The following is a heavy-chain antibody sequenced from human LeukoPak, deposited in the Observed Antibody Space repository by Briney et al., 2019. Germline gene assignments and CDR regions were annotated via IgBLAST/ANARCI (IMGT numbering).Heavy chain of an antibody. CDR3: ARDLGQYYDTSDNWFDP. D-gene: IGHD3-22*01. J-gene: IGHJ5*02. CDR2: INSDGINT. CDR1: GFTFSNYW. Sequence: GGSLRLSCAASGFTFSNYWMHWVRQAPGKGLVWVSRINSDGINTSYADSVKGRFTISRDNAKNTLNLQTNSLRAEDTAVYYCARDLGQYYDTSDNWFDPWGQGTPVTVSS. V-gene: IGHV3-74*01.